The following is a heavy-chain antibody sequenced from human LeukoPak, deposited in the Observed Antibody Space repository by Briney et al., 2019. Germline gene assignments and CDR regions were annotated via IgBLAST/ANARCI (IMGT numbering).Heavy chain of an antibody. V-gene: IGHV4-4*07. Sequence: PSETLSLTCDVSGASISGYWWSWIRQPAGKGLEWIGRMYTDGDTNYNPSLKSRVTISVDTSKNQFSLKLSSVTAADTAVYYCARAVGATPNFDYRGQGTLVTVSS. CDR1: GASISGYW. J-gene: IGHJ4*02. CDR2: MYTDGDT. D-gene: IGHD1-26*01. CDR3: ARAVGATPNFDY.